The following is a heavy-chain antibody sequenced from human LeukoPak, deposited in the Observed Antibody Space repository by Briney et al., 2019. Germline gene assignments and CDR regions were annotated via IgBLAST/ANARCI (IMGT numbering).Heavy chain of an antibody. CDR1: GCTFISYS. D-gene: IGHD6-6*01. CDR2: ISSSSSYI. V-gene: IGHV3-21*01. Sequence: GGSLRLSCAASGCTFISYSMNWVRQAPGRGLEGVSSISSSSSYIYYADSVKGRFTISRDNAKNSLYLQMNSLIAEDTAVYYCARDSPPPMSNFDYWGQGTLVTVSS. CDR3: ARDSPPPMSNFDY. J-gene: IGHJ4*02.